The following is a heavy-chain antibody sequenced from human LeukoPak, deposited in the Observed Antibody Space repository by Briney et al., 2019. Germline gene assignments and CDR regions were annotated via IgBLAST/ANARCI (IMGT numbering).Heavy chain of an antibody. CDR3: ARLGDRYSSSWYGLEKDY. J-gene: IGHJ4*02. CDR1: GFTFSSYA. Sequence: GRSLRLSCAASGFTFSSYAMHWVRQALGKGLEWVAVISYDGSNKYYADSVKGRFTISRDNSKNTLYLQMNSLRAEDTAVYYCARLGDRYSSSWYGLEKDYWGQGTLVTVSS. CDR2: ISYDGSNK. D-gene: IGHD6-13*01. V-gene: IGHV3-30*04.